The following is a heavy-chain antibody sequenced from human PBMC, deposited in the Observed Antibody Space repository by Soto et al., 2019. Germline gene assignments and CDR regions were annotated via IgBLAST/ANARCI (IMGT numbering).Heavy chain of an antibody. CDR2: INPNSGAT. D-gene: IGHD6-13*01. CDR1: GGTFTAYV. J-gene: IGHJ6*02. V-gene: IGHV1-2*02. Sequence: ASVQVSCKAPGGTFTAYVILGVRQAAGQGREGMGWINPNSGATHYAQKFQGRVTMTSDTSISSAYMELTGLTSDDTAVYYCATDTRYRSRWTYYTDYGLDVWGQGTAVTVSS. CDR3: ATDTRYRSRWTYYTDYGLDV.